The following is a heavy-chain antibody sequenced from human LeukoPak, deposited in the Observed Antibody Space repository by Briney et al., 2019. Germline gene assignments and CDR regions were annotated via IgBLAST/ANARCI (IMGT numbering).Heavy chain of an antibody. Sequence: GGSLRLSCAASGFTFSSYWMSWVRQAPGKGLEWVAVIWYDGSNKYYADSVKGRFTISRDNSKNTLYLQMNSLRAEDTAVYYCARGHSVATIHPLFYYWGQGTLVTVSS. D-gene: IGHD5-12*01. V-gene: IGHV3-33*08. CDR2: IWYDGSNK. CDR3: ARGHSVATIHPLFYY. J-gene: IGHJ4*02. CDR1: GFTFSSYW.